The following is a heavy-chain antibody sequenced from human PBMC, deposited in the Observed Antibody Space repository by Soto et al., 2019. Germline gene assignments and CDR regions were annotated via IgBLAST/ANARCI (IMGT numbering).Heavy chain of an antibody. CDR2: VNHGGST. V-gene: IGHV4-34*01. Sequence: SETLSLTCAVAGGSFSGFFWGWIRLPPGKGLEWIGEVNHGGSTNYNPSLKSRVTISSDTSKNHFSLTLRSVTAADTAVYYCARAAVAAGGPFDKWGQGALVTVSS. D-gene: IGHD2-15*01. CDR1: GGSFSGFF. J-gene: IGHJ4*02. CDR3: ARAAVAAGGPFDK.